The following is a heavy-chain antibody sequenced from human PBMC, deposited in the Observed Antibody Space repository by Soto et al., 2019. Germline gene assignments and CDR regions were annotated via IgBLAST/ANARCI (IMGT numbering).Heavy chain of an antibody. Sequence: QVQLVQSGAEVKKFGASVKISCKASGYSFTGYYIHWVRQAPGQGFEWMGEISPNSGGTKYAQKFQGRVTMTRDTSITTVYMDLSNLSPDDTAVYYCGKGRSGDVGVFYWGQGTLVTVYS. J-gene: IGHJ4*02. CDR1: GYSFTGYY. CDR3: GKGRSGDVGVFY. D-gene: IGHD1-26*01. CDR2: ISPNSGGT. V-gene: IGHV1-2*02.